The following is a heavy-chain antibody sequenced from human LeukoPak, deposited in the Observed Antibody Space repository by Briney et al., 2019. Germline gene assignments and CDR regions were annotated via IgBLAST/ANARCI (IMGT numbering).Heavy chain of an antibody. CDR1: GYSISSGYY. Sequence: KASETLSLTCTVSGYSISSGYYWGWIRQPPGKGLEWIGSIYHSGSTYYNPSLKSRVTISVDTSKNQFSLKLSSVTAADTAVYYCARIVLNAFDIWGQGTMVTVSS. CDR3: ARIVLNAFDI. V-gene: IGHV4-38-2*02. J-gene: IGHJ3*02. D-gene: IGHD3-10*01. CDR2: IYHSGST.